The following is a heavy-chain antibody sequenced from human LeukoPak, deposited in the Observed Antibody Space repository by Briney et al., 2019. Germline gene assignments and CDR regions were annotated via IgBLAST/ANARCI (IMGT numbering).Heavy chain of an antibody. CDR1: GGSISSYY. Sequence: PSETLSLTCTVSGGSISSYYWSWIRQPPGKGLEWIGYIYYSGSTNYNPSLKSRVTISVDTSKNQFSLKLSSVTAADTAVYYCARAFSGYYYDGDAADCYYYMDVWGKGTTVTISS. D-gene: IGHD3-22*01. CDR2: IYYSGST. V-gene: IGHV4-59*01. J-gene: IGHJ6*03. CDR3: ARAFSGYYYDGDAADCYYYMDV.